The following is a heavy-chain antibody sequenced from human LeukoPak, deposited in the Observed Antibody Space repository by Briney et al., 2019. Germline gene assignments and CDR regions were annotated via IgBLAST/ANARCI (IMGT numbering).Heavy chain of an antibody. V-gene: IGHV3-49*05. CDR3: TRDDFWSGYYPPRDY. D-gene: IGHD3-3*01. CDR2: IRGKAYGGTT. J-gene: IGHJ4*02. Sequence: KPGRSLRLSCTASGFTFGDYAMSWFRQAPGKGLEWVGFIRGKAYGGTTEYAASVKGRFTISRDDSKSIAYLQMNSLKTEDTAVYYCTRDDFWSGYYPPRDYWGQGTLVTVSS. CDR1: GFTFGDYA.